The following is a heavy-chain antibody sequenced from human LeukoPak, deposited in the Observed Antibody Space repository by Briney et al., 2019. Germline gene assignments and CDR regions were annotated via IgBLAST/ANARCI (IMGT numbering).Heavy chain of an antibody. CDR3: ATDHPMKGPFDI. CDR1: GFTFDDYG. CDR2: INWNGGST. Sequence: GGSLRLSCAASGFTFDDYGMSWVRQAPGKGLEWVSGINWNGGSTGYADSVKGRFTISRDNAKNSLYLQMNSLRAEDTALYHCATDHPMKGPFDIWGQGTMVTVSS. D-gene: IGHD3-22*01. J-gene: IGHJ3*02. V-gene: IGHV3-20*01.